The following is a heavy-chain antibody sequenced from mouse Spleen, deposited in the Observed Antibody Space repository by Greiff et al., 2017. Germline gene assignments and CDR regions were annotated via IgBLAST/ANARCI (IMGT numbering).Heavy chain of an antibody. CDR3: ARITTPFAY. Sequence: VQLQQPGAELVMPGASVKLSCKASGYTFTSYWMHWVKQRPGQGLEWIGEIDPSDSYTNYNQKFKGKATLTVDKSSSTAYMQLSSLTSEDSAVYYCARITTPFAYWGQGTLVTVSA. CDR2: IDPSDSYT. CDR1: GYTFTSYW. D-gene: IGHD1-1*01. V-gene: IGHV1-69*01. J-gene: IGHJ3*01.